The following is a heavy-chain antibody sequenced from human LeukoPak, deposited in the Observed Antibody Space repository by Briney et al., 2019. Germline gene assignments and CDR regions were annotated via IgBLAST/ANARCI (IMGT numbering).Heavy chain of an antibody. CDR1: GLTISKYW. CDR3: AGVIRGFGALDY. D-gene: IGHD3-10*01. Sequence: GGSLRLSCTASGLTISKYWMNWVREAPGKGLEWVAVIWYDGSNKYYADSVKGRFTISRDNSKSTLSLQMNSLRAEDTAVYYCAGVIRGFGALDYWGQGTLVTVSS. V-gene: IGHV3-33*07. CDR2: IWYDGSNK. J-gene: IGHJ4*02.